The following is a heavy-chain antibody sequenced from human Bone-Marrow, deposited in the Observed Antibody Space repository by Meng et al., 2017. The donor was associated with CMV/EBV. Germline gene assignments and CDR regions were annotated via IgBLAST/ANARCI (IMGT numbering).Heavy chain of an antibody. V-gene: IGHV3-23*01. D-gene: IGHD6-19*01. CDR2: ISGSGGNT. CDR3: AKDSPYSSGWYWDY. CDR1: GFTFSSYA. Sequence: GGSLRLSCAASGFTFSSYAMSWVRQAPGKGLEWVSAISGSGGNTYYADSVKGRFTISRDNSKNTLYLQMNSLRAEDTAVYYCAKDSPYSSGWYWDYWGQGTLFTVSS. J-gene: IGHJ4*02.